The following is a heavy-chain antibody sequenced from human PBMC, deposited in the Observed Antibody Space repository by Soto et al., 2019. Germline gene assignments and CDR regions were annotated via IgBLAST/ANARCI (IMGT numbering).Heavy chain of an antibody. CDR3: ARWKWDYYDSSGYYDY. J-gene: IGHJ4*02. D-gene: IGHD3-22*01. V-gene: IGHV3-64*01. CDR2: ISSNGGST. Sequence: GSLRLSCAASGFTFSSYAMHWVRQAPGKGLEYVSAISSNGGSTYYANSVKGRFTISRDNSKNTLYLQMGSLRAEDMAVYYCARWKWDYYDSSGYYDYWGQGTLVTVSS. CDR1: GFTFSSYA.